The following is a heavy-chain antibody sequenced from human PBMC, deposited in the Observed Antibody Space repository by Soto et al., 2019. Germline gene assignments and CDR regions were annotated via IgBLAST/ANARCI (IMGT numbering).Heavy chain of an antibody. D-gene: IGHD2-15*01. CDR2: IFSNDEK. CDR1: GFSISNTRMG. CDR3: ALLRGYCSGGSCYWFAFDV. V-gene: IGHV2-26*01. Sequence: QVTLKESGPVLVKPTETLTLTCTVSGFSISNTRMGVSWIRQPPGKALEWLAQIFSNDEKSYSTSLKSRLSISKDISKSQVVLTMTKMDPVDTATYYCALLRGYCSGGSCYWFAFDVWGQGTMVTISS. J-gene: IGHJ3*01.